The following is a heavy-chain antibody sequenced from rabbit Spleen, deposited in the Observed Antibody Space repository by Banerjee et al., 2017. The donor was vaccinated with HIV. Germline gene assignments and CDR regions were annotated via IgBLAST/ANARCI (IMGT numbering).Heavy chain of an antibody. CDR3: ARGAGNTYYSMVYYNL. Sequence: QEQVKETGGGLVQPGGSLTLSCKASGFDFRRFYWICWVRQAPGKGPEWIACIYNGDGSTYYASWVNGRFTISRSTSLNTVTLQMTSLTAADTATYFCARGAGNTYYSMVYYNLWGPGTLVTVS. CDR2: IYNGDGST. CDR1: GFDFRRFYW. D-gene: IGHD8-1*01. J-gene: IGHJ4*01. V-gene: IGHV1S47*01.